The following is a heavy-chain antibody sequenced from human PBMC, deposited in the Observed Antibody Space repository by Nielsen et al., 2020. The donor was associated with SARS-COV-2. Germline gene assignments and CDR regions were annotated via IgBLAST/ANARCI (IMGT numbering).Heavy chain of an antibody. CDR2: APYGGNKR. D-gene: IGHD6-25*01. CDR1: GFRFTDYG. V-gene: IGHV3-30*02. Sequence: GGSLRLSCAASGFRFTDYGMHWVRQAPGKGLEWVAFAPYGGNKRYYAVAVRGRFTISRDNTKNTLSLEMKYLTEEDTGVYYCAKDVRTGSAHFHRWGQGTLVSVSS. CDR3: AKDVRTGSAHFHR. J-gene: IGHJ4*02.